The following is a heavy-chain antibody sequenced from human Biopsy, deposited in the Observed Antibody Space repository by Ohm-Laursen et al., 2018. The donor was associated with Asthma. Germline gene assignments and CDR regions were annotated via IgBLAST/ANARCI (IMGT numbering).Heavy chain of an antibody. CDR3: VRGSSSWHHGPFHYYYGLDV. CDR2: VFWSGTT. J-gene: IGHJ6*02. D-gene: IGHD6-13*01. V-gene: IGHV4-39*01. CDR1: GAYIGSRDHH. Sequence: SETLSLTCTVGGAYIGSRDHHWSWIRQSPGTGLEWIGFVFWSGTTHYNRSLERRVTVSEDTSKNQFSLKLTSVTAADTAVYYCVRGSSSWHHGPFHYYYGLDVWGQGTTATVSS.